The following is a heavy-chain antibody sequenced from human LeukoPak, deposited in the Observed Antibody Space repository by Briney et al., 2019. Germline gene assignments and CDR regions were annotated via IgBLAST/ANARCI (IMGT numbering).Heavy chain of an antibody. J-gene: IGHJ4*02. Sequence: GASVKVSCKASGYTFTSYGISWVRQAPGQGLEWMGWISAYNGNTNYAQKLQGRVTMTTDTSTSTAYMELRGLRSDDTAVYYCARGFPLTIFGVAYYFDYWGQGTLVTVSS. CDR1: GYTFTSYG. CDR2: ISAYNGNT. D-gene: IGHD3-3*01. CDR3: ARGFPLTIFGVAYYFDY. V-gene: IGHV1-18*01.